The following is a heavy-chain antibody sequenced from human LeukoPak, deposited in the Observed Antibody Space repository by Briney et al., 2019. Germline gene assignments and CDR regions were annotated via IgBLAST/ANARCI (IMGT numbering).Heavy chain of an antibody. CDR2: INPSGGST. Sequence: ASVKVSCKASGCTFTSYYMHWVRQAPGQGLEWMGIINPSGGSTSYAQKFQGRVTMTRDTSTSTVYMELSSLRSEDTAVYYCARDHPDSSGWYVGYNWFDPWGQGTLVTVSS. V-gene: IGHV1-46*01. CDR1: GCTFTSYY. D-gene: IGHD6-19*01. CDR3: ARDHPDSSGWYVGYNWFDP. J-gene: IGHJ5*02.